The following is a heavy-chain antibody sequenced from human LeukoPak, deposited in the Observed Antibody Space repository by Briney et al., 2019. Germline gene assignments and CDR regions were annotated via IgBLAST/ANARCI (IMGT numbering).Heavy chain of an antibody. J-gene: IGHJ6*03. Sequence: GGALRLSCAASGFTFCGSAMHWVRQAPGEGLVWVSRINSDGSSTSYADSVKGRFTLSRDKAKNTLYLQMNSLRAEDTAVYYCAREGLTRPYYYYMDVWGKGTTVTTSS. CDR3: AREGLTRPYYYYMDV. V-gene: IGHV3-74*01. D-gene: IGHD1-14*01. CDR2: INSDGSST. CDR1: GFTFCGSA.